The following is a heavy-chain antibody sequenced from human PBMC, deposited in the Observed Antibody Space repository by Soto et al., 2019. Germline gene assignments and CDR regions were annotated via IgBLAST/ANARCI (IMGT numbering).Heavy chain of an antibody. Sequence: GGSLRLSCAASGFTFGSSAVSWVRQAPGKGLEWVSTITGSGGSTYYADSVKGRFTISRDNSQNTLYLQMNSLRAEDTAIYYCAGSLLVAATRGYWGQGTLVTVSS. CDR1: GFTFGSSA. D-gene: IGHD2-15*01. CDR3: AGSLLVAATRGY. J-gene: IGHJ4*02. V-gene: IGHV3-23*01. CDR2: ITGSGGST.